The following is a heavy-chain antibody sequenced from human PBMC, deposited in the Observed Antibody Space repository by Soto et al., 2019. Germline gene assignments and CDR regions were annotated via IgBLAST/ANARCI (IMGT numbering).Heavy chain of an antibody. CDR3: AHDRRWLSDF. CDR2: IYWDVAN. J-gene: IGHJ4*02. D-gene: IGHD3-9*01. V-gene: IGHV2-5*02. Sequence: QVTLMEAGPALLKPTQTLTLTFTFSGFSLNTRAVGVHWIRQPLGKALGWLALIYWDVANHYSPSLRSRLTITKATSKTQVVLTMTNMDPANTGTYYCAHDRRWLSDFWGQGALVTVSS. CDR1: GFSLNTRAVG.